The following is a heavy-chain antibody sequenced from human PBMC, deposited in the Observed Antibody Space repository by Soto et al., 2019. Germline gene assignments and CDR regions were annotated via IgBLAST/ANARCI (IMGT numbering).Heavy chain of an antibody. CDR2: LIPVFGSP. D-gene: IGHD1-1*01. J-gene: IGHJ6*02. CDR3: TRVLESAFEHGKTRSYDMDV. CDR1: GVTFSKDA. Sequence: QVQLVQSGAEVKKPGSSVTVSCKTSGVTFSKDAINWVRQAPGQGLEWMGLLIPVFGSPIYAQKFQGRIRITPDASPRTPFMDLSNLRSQDTAVYSCTRVLESAFEHGKTRSYDMDVWGQGTTVSLSS. V-gene: IGHV1-69*01.